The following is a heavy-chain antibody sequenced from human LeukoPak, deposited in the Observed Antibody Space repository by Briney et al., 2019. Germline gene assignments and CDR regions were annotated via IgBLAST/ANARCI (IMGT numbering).Heavy chain of an antibody. J-gene: IGHJ4*02. CDR2: ISSSSSSI. Sequence: PGGSLRLSCAASGFTFSIYSMNWVRQAPGKGLEWVSYISSSSSSIYYADSVKGRLTISRDNAKNSLYLQMNSMRAEDTAVYYCARDMGLDYWGQGTLVTVSS. V-gene: IGHV3-48*01. D-gene: IGHD1-26*01. CDR3: ARDMGLDY. CDR1: GFTFSIYS.